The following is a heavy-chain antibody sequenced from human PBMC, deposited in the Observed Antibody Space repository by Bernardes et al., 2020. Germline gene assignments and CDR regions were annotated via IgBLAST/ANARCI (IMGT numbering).Heavy chain of an antibody. J-gene: IGHJ4*02. V-gene: IGHV2-70*01. CDR3: ARILDLRRWYCSGGSCEIDY. Sequence: SGSTLLKPTHTLTLTCTFSGFSLRTSGMCVSWIRQPPGKALEWLSLIDWDDDNYYSTSLKTSPTISKDTSKNQVVLTMTNMDPVDTATYYCARILDLRRWYCSGGSCEIDYWGQGTLVTVSS. CDR2: IDWDDDN. CDR1: GFSLRTSGMC. D-gene: IGHD2-15*01.